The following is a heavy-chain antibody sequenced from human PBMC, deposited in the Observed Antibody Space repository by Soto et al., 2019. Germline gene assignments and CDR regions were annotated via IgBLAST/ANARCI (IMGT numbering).Heavy chain of an antibody. J-gene: IGHJ4*02. CDR1: GFSFSSYA. CDR2: INDNGVTT. V-gene: IGHV3-23*01. D-gene: IGHD3-3*01. Sequence: GGSLILSCAASGFSFSSYAMSWVRQAPGKGLEWVSAINDNGVTTYYADSVKGRFTISRDNSKNTLYLQMNTLRAEDTARYYCARPHSDSWSGSEYWGQGTLVTV. CDR3: ARPHSDSWSGSEY.